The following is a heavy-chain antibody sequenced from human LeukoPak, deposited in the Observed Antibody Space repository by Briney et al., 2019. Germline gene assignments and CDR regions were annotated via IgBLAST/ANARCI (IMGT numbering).Heavy chain of an antibody. J-gene: IGHJ4*02. CDR1: GLPIADFA. CDR2: ISGDGVST. V-gene: IGHV3-43*02. CDR3: ARESGKFDY. Sequence: GGSLRLSCVASGLPIADFALHWVRQAPGKGLEWVSLISGDGVSTFYADSVKGRFSISRDNSKNSLSLEMNSLRTEDTAMYYCARESGKFDYWGQGTLVAVSS.